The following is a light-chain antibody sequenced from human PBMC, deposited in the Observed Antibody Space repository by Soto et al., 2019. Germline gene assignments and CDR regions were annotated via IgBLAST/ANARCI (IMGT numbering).Light chain of an antibody. V-gene: IGLV2-8*01. CDR1: SSDVGGYNY. J-gene: IGLJ1*01. CDR3: SSYAGSNNYV. CDR2: EVS. Sequence: QSVLTQPPSASGSPGQSVTISCTGTSSDVGGYNYVSWYQQHPSKAPKLMIYEVSKRPSGVPDRFSGSKSGNTASLTVSGLQAEDEAAYYCSSYAGSNNYVFGTGTKVPVL.